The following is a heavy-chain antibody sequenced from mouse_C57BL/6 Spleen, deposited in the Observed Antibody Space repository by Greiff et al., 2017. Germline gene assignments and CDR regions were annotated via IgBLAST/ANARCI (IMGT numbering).Heavy chain of an antibody. D-gene: IGHD1-1*02. CDR1: GFTFSDYG. V-gene: IGHV5-17*01. Sequence: VKVVESGGGLVKPGGSLKLSCAASGFTFSDYGMHWVRQAPEKGLEWVAYISSGSSTIYYADTVKGRFTISRDNAKNTLFLQMTSLRSEDTAMYYCARPQSGSYAYFDYWGQGTTLTVSS. J-gene: IGHJ2*01. CDR3: ARPQSGSYAYFDY. CDR2: ISSGSSTI.